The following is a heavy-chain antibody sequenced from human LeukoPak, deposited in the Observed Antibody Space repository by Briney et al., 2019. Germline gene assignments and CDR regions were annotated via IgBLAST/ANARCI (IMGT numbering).Heavy chain of an antibody. V-gene: IGHV1-2*02. CDR1: GYIFTAYY. Sequence: ASVKVSCKASGYIFTAYYIHWVRQAPGQGLERMGCINPDSGGTNYAQKFQGRVTMTRDTSIRTAYMELSRLTSDDTAVYYCARDLTGIYSTSQDGNDYWGQGTLVTVSS. J-gene: IGHJ4*02. CDR2: INPDSGGT. CDR3: ARDLTGIYSTSQDGNDY. D-gene: IGHD6-13*01.